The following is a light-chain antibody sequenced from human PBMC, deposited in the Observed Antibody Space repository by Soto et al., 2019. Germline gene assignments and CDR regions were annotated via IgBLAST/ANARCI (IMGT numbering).Light chain of an antibody. Sequence: EIVLTQSPATLSLSPGERATLSCRASQSVSSYLAWYQQKRGQAPRLLIYDASNRATGIPARFSGSGSGTDFTLTISSLEPEDFAVYYCQQRSNWTFGQGTKVDIK. CDR3: QQRSNWT. CDR2: DAS. J-gene: IGKJ1*01. V-gene: IGKV3-11*01. CDR1: QSVSSY.